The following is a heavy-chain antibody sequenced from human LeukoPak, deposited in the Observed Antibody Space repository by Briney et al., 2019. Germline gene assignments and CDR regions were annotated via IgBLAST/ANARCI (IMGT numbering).Heavy chain of an antibody. Sequence: PSETLSLTCTVSGASISTGGFYWTWIRQPPGEGLEWIGYIYYTGSVDYNASLKSRLTISLDTSKNRFSLKLNSVTAADTAVYYCARDHSYYFGSQTSTLDVWGQGTAVTVSS. CDR3: ARDHSYYFGSQTSTLDV. V-gene: IGHV4-31*03. CDR2: IYYTGSV. D-gene: IGHD3-10*01. CDR1: GASISTGGFY. J-gene: IGHJ6*02.